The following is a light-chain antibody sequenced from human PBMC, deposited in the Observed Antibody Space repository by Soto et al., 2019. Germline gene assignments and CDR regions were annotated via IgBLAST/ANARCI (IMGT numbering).Light chain of an antibody. CDR1: RSNIASNS. CDR2: GND. CDR3: AAWDDSLSGVV. Sequence: QAVVTQPPSASGTPGQRVTISCSGSRSNIASNSVNWYQQLPGTAPRLLMYGNDQRPSGVPDRFAGSRSGTSASLAISGLQSEDEADYYCAAWDDSLSGVVFGGGTQLTVL. J-gene: IGLJ2*01. V-gene: IGLV1-44*01.